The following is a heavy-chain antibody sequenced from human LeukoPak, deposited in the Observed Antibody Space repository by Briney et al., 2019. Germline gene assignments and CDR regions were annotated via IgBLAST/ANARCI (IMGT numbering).Heavy chain of an antibody. CDR3: AKDLGQWLVPPYYYYMDV. V-gene: IGHV3-23*01. D-gene: IGHD6-19*01. Sequence: GGSLRLSCAASGFTFSSYGMSWVRQAPGKGLEWVSVISGSGGSTYYADSVKGRFTISRDNSKNTLYLQMNSLRAEDTAVYYCAKDLGQWLVPPYYYYMDVWGKGTTVTISS. CDR1: GFTFSSYG. J-gene: IGHJ6*03. CDR2: ISGSGGST.